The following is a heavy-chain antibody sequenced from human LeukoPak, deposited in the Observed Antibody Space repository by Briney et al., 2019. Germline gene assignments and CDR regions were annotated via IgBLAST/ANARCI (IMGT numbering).Heavy chain of an antibody. J-gene: IGHJ4*02. CDR1: GYTFTSNY. D-gene: IGHD5-12*01. CDR3: ARARPGATYPPNIFDY. Sequence: ASVKVSCKAFGYTFTSNYMHWVRQAPGQGLEWMGWINPNSGGTNYAQKFQGRVTMTRDTSISTAYMELSRLRSDDTAVYYCARARPGATYPPNIFDYWGQGTLVTVSS. V-gene: IGHV1-2*02. CDR2: INPNSGGT.